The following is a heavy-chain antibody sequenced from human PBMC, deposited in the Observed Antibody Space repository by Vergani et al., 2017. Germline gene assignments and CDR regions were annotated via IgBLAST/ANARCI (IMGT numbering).Heavy chain of an antibody. CDR2: IYWDDDK. CDR3: ARTSGPYCSGGSCDDY. D-gene: IGHD2-15*01. J-gene: IGHJ4*02. V-gene: IGHV2-5*02. Sequence: QITLKESGPTLVKPTQTLTLTCTFSGFSLSTSGVGVGWIRQPPGKALEWLALIYWDDDKRYSPSLKSRLTITKDTSKNQVVLTMTNMDPVDTATYYCARTSGPYCSGGSCDDYWGQGTLVTVSS. CDR1: GFSLSTSGVG.